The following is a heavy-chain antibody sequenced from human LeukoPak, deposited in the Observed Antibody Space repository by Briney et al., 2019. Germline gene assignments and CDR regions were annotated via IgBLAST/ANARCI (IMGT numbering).Heavy chain of an antibody. Sequence: ASVKVSCKASGYTFTGYYMHWVRQAPGQGLEWMGRINSNSGGTNYAQKFQGRVAMTRDTSISTAYMELSRLRSDDTAVYYCARDIGAARPSGYYYYGMDVWGQGTTVTVSS. V-gene: IGHV1-2*06. J-gene: IGHJ6*02. D-gene: IGHD6-6*01. CDR3: ARDIGAARPSGYYYYGMDV. CDR1: GYTFTGYY. CDR2: INSNSGGT.